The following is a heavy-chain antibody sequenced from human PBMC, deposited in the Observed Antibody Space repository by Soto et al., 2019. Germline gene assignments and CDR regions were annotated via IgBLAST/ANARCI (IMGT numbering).Heavy chain of an antibody. CDR1: GGTFSSYG. J-gene: IGHJ6*02. CDR2: ISYDGSNK. CDR3: AKDPSIMIVGVINYGMDV. V-gene: IGHV3-30*18. Sequence: PGGSLRLSCAASGGTFSSYGMHWVRQAPGKGLEWVAVISYDGSNKYYADSVKGRFTISRDNSKNTLYLQMNSLRAEDTAVYYCAKDPSIMIVGVINYGMDVWGQGTTVTVSS. D-gene: IGHD3-22*01.